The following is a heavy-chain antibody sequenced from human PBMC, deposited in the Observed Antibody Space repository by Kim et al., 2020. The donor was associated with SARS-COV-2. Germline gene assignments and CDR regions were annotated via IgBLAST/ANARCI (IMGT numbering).Heavy chain of an antibody. CDR3: ASRGYYIDF. V-gene: IGHV3-48*02. J-gene: IGHJ4*02. CDR2: STI. Sequence: STIYYADSVEGRFTISRDNAKNSVYLQMNSLRDEDTAMYYCASRGYYIDFWGQGTLVTVSS. D-gene: IGHD6-13*01.